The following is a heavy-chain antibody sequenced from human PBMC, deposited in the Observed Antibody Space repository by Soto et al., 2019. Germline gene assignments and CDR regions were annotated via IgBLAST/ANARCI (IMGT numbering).Heavy chain of an antibody. Sequence: VGSLRLSCVVSVFPFGANAMSWVRQAPGKGLEWVSGLSNTGRRTSYADSVKGRFNISRDNSENTVYLQMNSLRVEDAAVYYCATEMGATQGPFDNWGQGTLVTVSS. V-gene: IGHV3-23*01. CDR1: VFPFGANA. D-gene: IGHD1-26*01. CDR2: LSNTGRRT. CDR3: ATEMGATQGPFDN. J-gene: IGHJ4*02.